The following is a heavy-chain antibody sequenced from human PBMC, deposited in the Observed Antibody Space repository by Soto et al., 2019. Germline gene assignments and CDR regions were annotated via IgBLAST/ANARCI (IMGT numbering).Heavy chain of an antibody. CDR2: IYWDDDK. V-gene: IGHV2-5*02. CDR3: ARGATGSGAFDI. Sequence: QITLKESGPTLVKPTQTLTLPCTFSGFSLSTSRVSVGWIRQPPGKALEWLALIYWDDDKRYSPSLKSRLTITKDTSKNQVVLTMTYVDPVDTATYYCARGATGSGAFDIWGQGTMVTVSS. D-gene: IGHD5-12*01. J-gene: IGHJ3*02. CDR1: GFSLSTSRVS.